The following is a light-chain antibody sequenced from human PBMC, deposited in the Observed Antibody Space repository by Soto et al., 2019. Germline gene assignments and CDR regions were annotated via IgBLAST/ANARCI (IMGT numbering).Light chain of an antibody. CDR3: QQYNSYSQT. V-gene: IGKV1-5*01. Sequence: DIQMTQSPSTLSASVGDRVSITCRASQRISSWLAWYQQKPGEAPKLLIYDASSLESGVPSRFSGSGSGTEFTLTISSLQPDDFATYYCQQYNSYSQTFGQGTKVEIK. CDR1: QRISSW. J-gene: IGKJ1*01. CDR2: DAS.